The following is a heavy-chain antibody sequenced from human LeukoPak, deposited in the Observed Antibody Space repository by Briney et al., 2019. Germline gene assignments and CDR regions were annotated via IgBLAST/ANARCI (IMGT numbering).Heavy chain of an antibody. CDR1: GYTFTGYY. CDR3: ARWGEQTALRANAFDV. D-gene: IGHD3-10*01. V-gene: IGHV1-2*04. J-gene: IGHJ3*01. CDR2: INPNSGGT. Sequence: ASVKVSCKASGYTFTGYYMHWVRQAPGQGLEWMGWINPNSGGTNYAQKFQGWVTMTRDTSISTAYMELSRLRSDDTAVYYCARWGEQTALRANAFDVWGLGTKVTVS.